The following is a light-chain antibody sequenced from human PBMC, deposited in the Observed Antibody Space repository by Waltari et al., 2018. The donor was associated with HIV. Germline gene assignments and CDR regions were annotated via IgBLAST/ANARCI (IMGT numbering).Light chain of an antibody. Sequence: DIQMTQSPTFLSASVGDRVTITCRASQDISNFLVWHQQKPGKAPKLLIYAASTLQTGVPSRVSGSGSGTEFTLTISSLRPEDFATYYCQQVNTYPFTFGPGTTVDVK. CDR2: AAS. V-gene: IGKV1-9*01. CDR1: QDISNF. J-gene: IGKJ3*01. CDR3: QQVNTYPFT.